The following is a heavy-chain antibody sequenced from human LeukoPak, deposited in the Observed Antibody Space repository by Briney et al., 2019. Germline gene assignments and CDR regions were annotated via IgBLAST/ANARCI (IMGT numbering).Heavy chain of an antibody. V-gene: IGHV1-2*02. CDR1: GGTFSSYA. J-gene: IGHJ3*02. CDR2: INPNSGGT. D-gene: IGHD6-6*01. CDR3: AREPKQLGFQTDAFDI. Sequence: ASVKVSCKASGGTFSSYAISWVRQAPGQGLEWMGWINPNSGGTNYAQKFQGRVTMTRDTSISTAYMELSRLRSDDTAVYYCAREPKQLGFQTDAFDIWGQGTMVTVSS.